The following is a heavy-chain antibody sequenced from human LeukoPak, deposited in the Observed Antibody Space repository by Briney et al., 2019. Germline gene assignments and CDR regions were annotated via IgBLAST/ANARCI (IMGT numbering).Heavy chain of an antibody. J-gene: IGHJ4*02. CDR2: ICYSGNT. D-gene: IGHD2-15*01. V-gene: IGHV4-31*03. CDR3: ARERYCGGGTCYHLFDN. Sequence: SETLPLTCSVSGGSISSGGYYWSWIRQLPGKGLGWVGYICYSGNTYYNPSLKSRVTISVEASKNQFSLKLNSVTAADTAVYYCARERYCGGGTCYHLFDNWGQGTLVTVSS. CDR1: GGSISSGGYY.